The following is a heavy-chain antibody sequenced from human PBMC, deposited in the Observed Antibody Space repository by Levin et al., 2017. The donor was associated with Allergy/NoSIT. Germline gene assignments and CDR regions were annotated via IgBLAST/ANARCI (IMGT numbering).Heavy chain of an antibody. D-gene: IGHD6-6*01. Sequence: SETLSLTCTVSGGSISSHYWSWIRQPPGKGLEWIGNIHHSGRINYNPSLKSRVTISVDMSKNQFSLKLSSVTAADTAVYYCARDVGYSSSSERDHWGQGTLVTVSS. CDR3: ARDVGYSSSSERDH. CDR1: GGSISSHY. J-gene: IGHJ4*02. V-gene: IGHV4-59*11. CDR2: IHHSGRI.